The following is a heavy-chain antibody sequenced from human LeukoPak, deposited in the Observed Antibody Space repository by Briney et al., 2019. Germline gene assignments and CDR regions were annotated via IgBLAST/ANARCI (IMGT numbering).Heavy chain of an antibody. J-gene: IGHJ4*02. CDR2: ISWNSGSI. CDR3: AKDITAKGVRYFDWLLFTTRVPGAFDY. CDR1: GFTFDDYA. D-gene: IGHD3-9*01. Sequence: GGSLRLSCAASGFTFDDYAMHWVRQAPGKGLEWVSGISWNSGSIDYADSVKGRFTISRDNAKNSLYLQMNSLRAEDTALYYCAKDITAKGVRYFDWLLFTTRVPGAFDYWGQGTLVTVSS. V-gene: IGHV3-9*01.